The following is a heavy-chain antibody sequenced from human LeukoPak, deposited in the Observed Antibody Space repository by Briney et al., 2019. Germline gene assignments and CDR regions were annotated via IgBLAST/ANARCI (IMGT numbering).Heavy chain of an antibody. J-gene: IGHJ5*02. CDR3: ARLVVVAGNWFDP. Sequence: ASETLSLTCTVSGGSISSYYWSWIRQPPGKGLEWIGYIYYSGSTNYNPSLKSRVTISVDTSKNQFSLKLSSVTAADTAVYYCARLVVVAGNWFDPWGQGTLVTVSS. CDR2: IYYSGST. CDR1: GGSISSYY. D-gene: IGHD2-15*01. V-gene: IGHV4-59*08.